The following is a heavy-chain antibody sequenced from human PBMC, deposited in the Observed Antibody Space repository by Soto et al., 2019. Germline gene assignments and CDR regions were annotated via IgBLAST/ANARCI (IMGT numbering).Heavy chain of an antibody. CDR1: GYSFTNYW. CDR2: IYPGDSDT. V-gene: IGHV5-51*01. CDR3: ARRLATGSTAFDI. J-gene: IGHJ3*02. Sequence: GESLKLSCKGSGYSFTNYWIGWVRQMPGKGLEWMGMIYPGDSDTRYSPSFQGQVTIPVDKSISTAYLQWSSLKASDIAMYYCARRLATGSTAFDIWGQGTMVTVSS. D-gene: IGHD6-19*01.